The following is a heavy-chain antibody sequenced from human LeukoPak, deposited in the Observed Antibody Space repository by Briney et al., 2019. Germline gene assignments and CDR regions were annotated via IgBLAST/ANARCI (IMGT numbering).Heavy chain of an antibody. CDR1: GFTFSRYW. CDR2: TKSDGSST. V-gene: IGHV3-74*01. Sequence: QSGGSLRLSCAASGFTFSRYWMHWVRQAPGKGLVWVSRTKSDGSSTNYADSVKGRFTISRDNAKYTLYLQMNSLRAEDTAVYYCARDGYNSDFGDYWGQGTLVTVSS. D-gene: IGHD5-24*01. CDR3: ARDGYNSDFGDY. J-gene: IGHJ4*02.